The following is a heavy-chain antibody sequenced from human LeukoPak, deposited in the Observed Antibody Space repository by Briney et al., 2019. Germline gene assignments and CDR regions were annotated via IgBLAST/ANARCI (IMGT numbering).Heavy chain of an antibody. CDR2: IIPLFRTT. J-gene: IGHJ6*02. V-gene: IGHV1-69*13. D-gene: IGHD3-22*01. CDR3: ARVAYYYDSAGKSLKFFYGMDV. Sequence: ASVKVSCKASGDTFSSYAINWVRQAPGQGLEWMGAIIPLFRTTNYPQKFQGRVTITAEDSTSTAYMEVSSLRSEDTAVYYCARVAYYYDSAGKSLKFFYGMDVWGQGTTVTVS. CDR1: GDTFSSYA.